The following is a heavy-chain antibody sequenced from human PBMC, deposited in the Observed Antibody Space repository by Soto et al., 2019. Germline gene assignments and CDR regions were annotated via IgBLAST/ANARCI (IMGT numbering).Heavy chain of an antibody. V-gene: IGHV1-18*01. D-gene: IGHD2-8*01. Sequence: VKXSCKASGYTFTRYGISWVRQAPGQGLEWMGWISGYNGDTNYAQNLQGRVTMTIDTPTTTAYMELRSLTSDDTAVYYCAKNGQPPYYYYGLDVWGQGTTVTVSS. CDR1: GYTFTRYG. CDR2: ISGYNGDT. CDR3: AKNGQPPYYYYGLDV. J-gene: IGHJ6*02.